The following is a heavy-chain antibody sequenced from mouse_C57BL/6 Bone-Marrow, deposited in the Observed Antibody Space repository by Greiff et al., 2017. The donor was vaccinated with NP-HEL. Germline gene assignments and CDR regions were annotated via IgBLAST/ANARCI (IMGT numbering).Heavy chain of an antibody. CDR2: IDPSDSYT. CDR1: GYTFTSYW. V-gene: IGHV1-59*01. J-gene: IGHJ3*02. Sequence: VQLQQSGAELVRPGTSVKLSCKASGYTFTSYWMHWVKQRPGQGLEWIGVIDPSDSYTNYNQKFKGKATLTVDTSSSTAYMQLSSLTSEDSAVYYCARGGLWGQGTLVTVSA. CDR3: ARGGL.